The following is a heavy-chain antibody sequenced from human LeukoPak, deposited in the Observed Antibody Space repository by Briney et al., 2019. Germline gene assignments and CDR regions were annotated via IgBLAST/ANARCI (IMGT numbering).Heavy chain of an antibody. CDR2: IKNDGSTT. CDR3: ARVVDTHFDY. J-gene: IGHJ4*02. D-gene: IGHD5-18*01. CDR1: GFTFSSYW. Sequence: GGSLRLSCAASGFTFSSYWMHWVRQAPGKGLVWVSRIKNDGSTTTYADSVKGRFTISRDNAKNTLYLQMNSLRAEDTAVYYCARVVDTHFDYWGQGTLVTVSS. V-gene: IGHV3-74*01.